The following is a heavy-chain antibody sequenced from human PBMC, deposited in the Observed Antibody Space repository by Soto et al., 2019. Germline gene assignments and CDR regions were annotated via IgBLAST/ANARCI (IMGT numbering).Heavy chain of an antibody. CDR2: IRRNAYGGTT. J-gene: IGHJ4*02. Sequence: HPGGSLRLSCTTSGFTFGDYALSWVRQAPGKGLEWVGFIRRNAYGGTTDYAASVKGRVTISRDDSKSIAYLQMNSLRNEDTALYYCTRASSLDFDFWGQGTLVTVSS. CDR3: TRASSLDFDF. CDR1: GFTFGDYA. D-gene: IGHD3-16*01. V-gene: IGHV3-49*04.